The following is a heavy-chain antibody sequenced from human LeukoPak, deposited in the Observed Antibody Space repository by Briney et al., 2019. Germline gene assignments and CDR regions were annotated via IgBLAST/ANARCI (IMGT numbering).Heavy chain of an antibody. CDR3: AGSYGGNAVGPFDI. J-gene: IGHJ3*02. CDR1: GGSFSGYH. V-gene: IGHV4-34*01. Sequence: SETLSLTCAVSGGSFSGYHCSWIRQTPGKGLEWIGEVSQSGGASYNPSLKSRVTISVETSKNHFSLKLSSVTAADTAMYYCAGSYGGNAVGPFDIRGQGTMVTVSS. D-gene: IGHD4-23*01. CDR2: VSQSGGA.